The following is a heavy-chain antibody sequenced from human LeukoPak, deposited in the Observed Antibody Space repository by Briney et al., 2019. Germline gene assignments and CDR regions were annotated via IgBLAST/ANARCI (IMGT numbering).Heavy chain of an antibody. V-gene: IGHV3-23*01. J-gene: IGHJ5*02. CDR1: GFTFSSYA. CDR2: ISGSDGST. D-gene: IGHD1-26*01. Sequence: GGSLRLSCAASGFTFSSYAMSWVRQAPGKGLEWVSAISGSDGSTYYADSVKGRFTISRDNSKNTLYLQMNSLRAEDTAVYYCAKGVGRGVGATDWFDPWGQGTLVTVSS. CDR3: AKGVGRGVGATDWFDP.